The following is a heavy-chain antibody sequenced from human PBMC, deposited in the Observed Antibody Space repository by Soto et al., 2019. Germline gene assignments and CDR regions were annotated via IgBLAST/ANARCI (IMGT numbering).Heavy chain of an antibody. Sequence: QVQLQESGPGLVKPSQTLSLTCTVSGGSISTVDYWWSWIRQSPDMGLEWIGHIYDGGRTYNNPSLDSRVTMSVDPSKSQLSLTLSSVSAADTAVYYCARGPSGDKVDSWGQGTLVTVSS. J-gene: IGHJ4*02. CDR2: IYDGGRT. CDR1: GGSISTVDYW. V-gene: IGHV4-30-4*01. D-gene: IGHD7-27*01. CDR3: ARGPSGDKVDS.